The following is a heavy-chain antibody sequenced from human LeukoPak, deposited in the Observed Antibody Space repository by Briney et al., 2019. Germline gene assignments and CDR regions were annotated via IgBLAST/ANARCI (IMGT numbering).Heavy chain of an antibody. Sequence: TASETLSLTCTVSGGSIYSYYWSWIRQPPGKGLEWIGYFYYPGSTNYNPSLTSRVTMSVDTSKNHFSLKLSSVTAADTAVYYCARVGAVAGIIGWDYFDYWGQGTLVTVSS. D-gene: IGHD6-19*01. CDR3: ARVGAVAGIIGWDYFDY. CDR1: GGSIYSYY. J-gene: IGHJ4*02. V-gene: IGHV4-59*01. CDR2: FYYPGST.